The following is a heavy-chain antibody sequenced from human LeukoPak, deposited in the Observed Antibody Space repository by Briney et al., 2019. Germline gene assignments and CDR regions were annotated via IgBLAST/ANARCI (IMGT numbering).Heavy chain of an antibody. V-gene: IGHV1-2*02. CDR3: ARGVECDDYVWGSYLLGDFDH. J-gene: IGHJ4*02. CDR1: GYTFTGYY. D-gene: IGHD3-16*02. CDR2: INPYSVGT. Sequence: ASVTVSCTASGYTFTGYYMHWVRQAPGQGLEWIGWINPYSVGTNYAQKFQGRVTMTRDTSISTAYMELSRLRSDDTAVYYCARGVECDDYVWGSYLLGDFDHWGQGTLVTVSS.